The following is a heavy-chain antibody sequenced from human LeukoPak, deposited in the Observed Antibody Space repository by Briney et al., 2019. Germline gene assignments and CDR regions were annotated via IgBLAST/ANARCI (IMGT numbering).Heavy chain of an antibody. CDR1: GFTFSSYE. D-gene: IGHD2-21*02. CDR2: ISSSGSTI. CDR3: ARGSDAYCGGDCYSLGY. Sequence: QPGGSLRLSCAASGFTFSSYEMNWVRQAPGKGLEWVSYISSSGSTIYYADSVKGRFTVSRDNAKSLLYLQMNSLRAEDTAIYYCARGSDAYCGGDCYSLGYWGQGTLVTVSS. J-gene: IGHJ4*02. V-gene: IGHV3-48*03.